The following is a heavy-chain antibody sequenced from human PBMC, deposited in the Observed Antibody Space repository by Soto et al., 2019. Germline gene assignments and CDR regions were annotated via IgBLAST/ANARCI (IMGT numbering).Heavy chain of an antibody. D-gene: IGHD3-10*01. CDR2: IWYHGRSQ. CDR3: ARWGRDMDV. Sequence: QVQLVESGGGVVQPGRSLRLSCAATGFNFSSYGMHWVRQAPGKGLEWVAVIWYHGRSQFYADSVQGRFTISRDNSKNTLYLHMNSLRAADTAVYYCARWGRDMDVWGQGTTVTVSS. J-gene: IGHJ6*02. V-gene: IGHV3-33*01. CDR1: GFNFSSYG.